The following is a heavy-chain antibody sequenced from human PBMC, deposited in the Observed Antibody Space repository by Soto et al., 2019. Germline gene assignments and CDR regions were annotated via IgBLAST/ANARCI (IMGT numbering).Heavy chain of an antibody. Sequence: GGSLRLSCAASGFTVSSNYMSWVRQAPGKGLEWVSVIYSGGSTYYADSVKGRFTISRDNSKNTLYLQMNSLRAEDTAVYYFAARRLTWFGELLDYYYGMDVWGQGXTVTVSS. CDR1: GFTVSSNY. V-gene: IGHV3-53*01. CDR2: IYSGGST. CDR3: AARRLTWFGELLDYYYGMDV. J-gene: IGHJ6*02. D-gene: IGHD3-10*01.